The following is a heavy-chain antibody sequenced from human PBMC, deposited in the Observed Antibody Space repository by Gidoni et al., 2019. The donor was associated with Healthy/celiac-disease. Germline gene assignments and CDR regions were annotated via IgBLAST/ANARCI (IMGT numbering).Heavy chain of an antibody. V-gene: IGHV4-39*01. CDR3: ARPNWGSRYYYYYYMDV. CDR1: GGSISSSSYY. Sequence: QLQLQESGPGLVKPSETLSLTCTVSGGSISSSSYYWGWIRQPPGKGLEWIGSIYYSGSTYYNPSLKSRVTISVDTSKNQFSLKLSSVTAADTAVYYCARPNWGSRYYYYYYMDVWGKGTTVTVSS. CDR2: IYYSGST. D-gene: IGHD7-27*01. J-gene: IGHJ6*03.